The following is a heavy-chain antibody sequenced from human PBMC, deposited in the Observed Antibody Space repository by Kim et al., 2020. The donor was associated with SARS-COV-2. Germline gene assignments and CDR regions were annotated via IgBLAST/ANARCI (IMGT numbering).Heavy chain of an antibody. CDR1: GFSFSSYW. Sequence: GGSLRLSCAASGFSFSSYWMHWVRQAPGKGLVWVSRIKSDGSSTSYADSVRGRFTISRDNAKNTLYVQMNSLRVEDTAVYYCVKAPYGDYGHFDLWGRGTLVTVSS. J-gene: IGHJ2*01. V-gene: IGHV3-74*01. CDR3: VKAPYGDYGHFDL. D-gene: IGHD4-17*01. CDR2: IKSDGSST.